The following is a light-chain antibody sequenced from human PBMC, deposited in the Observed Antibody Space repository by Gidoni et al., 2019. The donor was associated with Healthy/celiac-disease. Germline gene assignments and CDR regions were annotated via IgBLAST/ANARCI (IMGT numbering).Light chain of an antibody. J-gene: IGKJ2*01. CDR2: AAS. CDR3: QQSYSTPPT. CDR1: QSISSD. V-gene: IGKV1-39*01. Sequence: DIQMTQSPSSLSASVGARVTITCRASQSISSDLNWYQQKPGKAPKLLIYAASSLQSGVPSRFSGSGSGTDFTLTISSLQPEDFATYYCQQSYSTPPTFGQGTKLEIK.